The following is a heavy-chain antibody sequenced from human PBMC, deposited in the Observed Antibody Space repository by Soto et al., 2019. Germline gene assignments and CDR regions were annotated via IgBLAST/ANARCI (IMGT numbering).Heavy chain of an antibody. CDR3: ARVDCSGGSCYPTYYYYGMDV. V-gene: IGHV1-69*13. D-gene: IGHD2-15*01. CDR1: GGTFSSYA. CDR2: IIPIFGTA. J-gene: IGHJ6*02. Sequence: SVKVSCKASGGTFSSYAISWVRQAPGQGLEWMGGIIPIFGTANYAQKFQGRVTITADESTSTAYMELSSLRSEDTAVYYCARVDCSGGSCYPTYYYYGMDVWGQGTLVTVSS.